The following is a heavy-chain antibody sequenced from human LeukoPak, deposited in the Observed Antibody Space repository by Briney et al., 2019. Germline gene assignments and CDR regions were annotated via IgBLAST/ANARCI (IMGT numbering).Heavy chain of an antibody. CDR3: ARPHYDGTYYYMDV. CDR1: GGSFSGYY. Sequence: SETLSLTCAVYGGSFSGYYWSWIRQPPGKGLEWIGEINHSGSTNYNPSLKSRVTISVDTSKNQFSLKLSSVTAADTAVYYCARPHYDGTYYYMDVWGKGTTVTVSS. CDR2: INHSGST. J-gene: IGHJ6*03. D-gene: IGHD4-23*01. V-gene: IGHV4-34*01.